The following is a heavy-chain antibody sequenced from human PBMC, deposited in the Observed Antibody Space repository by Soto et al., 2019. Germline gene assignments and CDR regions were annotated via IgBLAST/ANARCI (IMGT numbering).Heavy chain of an antibody. D-gene: IGHD3-10*01. CDR1: GLTVSSNY. CDR2: IYSGGTT. CDR3: ARVPYFGSGSYSFDS. J-gene: IGHJ4*02. V-gene: IGHV3-66*01. Sequence: GGSLRLSCAASGLTVSSNYMTWVRQAPGKGLEWVSVIYSGGTTYYADSVKGRFVISRDSSKNTLYLQINSLRAEDTAVYYCARVPYFGSGSYSFDSWGQGTLVTVSS.